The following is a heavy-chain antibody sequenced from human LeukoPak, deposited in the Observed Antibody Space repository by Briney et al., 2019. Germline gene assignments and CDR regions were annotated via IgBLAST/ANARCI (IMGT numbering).Heavy chain of an antibody. CDR1: GDSVSSNSAA. J-gene: IGHJ4*02. CDR2: TYYRSTWYN. V-gene: IGHV6-1*01. CDR3: ASASFDY. Sequence: SQTLSLTCAISGDSVSSNSAAWSCIRQSPSRGLEWLGRTYYRSTWYNDYAVSVKSPITINPDTSKNQFSLQLNSVTPEDTAVYYCASASFDYWGQGTLVTVSS.